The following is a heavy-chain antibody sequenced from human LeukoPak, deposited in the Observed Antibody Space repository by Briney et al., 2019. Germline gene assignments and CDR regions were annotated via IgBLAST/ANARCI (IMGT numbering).Heavy chain of an antibody. V-gene: IGHV3-30*18. CDR2: ISYDGSNE. D-gene: IGHD2-2*01. J-gene: IGHJ6*02. Sequence: GGSLRLSCAASGFTFSSYGMHWVRQAPGKGLEWVALISYDGSNEYYADSVRGRFTISRDNSKFTLYMQMNSLRAEDTAVYYCAKGLSSARYYYGMDVWGLGTTVTVSS. CDR1: GFTFSSYG. CDR3: AKGLSSARYYYGMDV.